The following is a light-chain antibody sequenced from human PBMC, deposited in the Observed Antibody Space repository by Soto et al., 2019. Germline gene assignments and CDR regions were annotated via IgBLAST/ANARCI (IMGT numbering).Light chain of an antibody. CDR3: AAWDDSLNGVV. CDR2: YDD. V-gene: IGLV1-36*01. CDR1: SSNIGNNA. J-gene: IGLJ2*01. Sequence: QSVLTQPPSVSAAPRQRVTISCSGSSSNIGNNAVNWYQQLPGKAPKLLIYYDDLLPSGVSDRFSGSKSGTSASPAISGLQSKDEADYYCAAWDDSLNGVVFGGGTKLTVL.